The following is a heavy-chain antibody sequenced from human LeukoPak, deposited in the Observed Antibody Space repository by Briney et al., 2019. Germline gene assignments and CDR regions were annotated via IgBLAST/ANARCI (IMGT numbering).Heavy chain of an antibody. J-gene: IGHJ4*02. CDR1: GFTFSTYA. V-gene: IGHV3-23*01. D-gene: IGHD3-22*01. CDR3: AKDRPNYHESNGHYYRPNGDY. CDR2: ISGSGDRT. Sequence: PGGSLRLSCAASGFTFSTYAMSWVRQAPGKGLEWVSSISGSGDRTFYADSVKDRFTISRDNSENTLYLQMSRLRAEDTAVYYCAKDRPNYHESNGHYYRPNGDYWGLGTLVTVSS.